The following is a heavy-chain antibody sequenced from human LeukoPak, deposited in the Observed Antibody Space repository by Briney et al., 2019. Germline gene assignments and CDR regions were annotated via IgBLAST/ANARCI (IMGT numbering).Heavy chain of an antibody. CDR2: IYTSGNT. J-gene: IGHJ4*02. CDR3: ARDSSTLYGGPYCFDH. D-gene: IGHD2/OR15-2a*01. Sequence: SETLSLTCIVSGGSISSGDYYWSWIRQPAGKGLEWIGRIYTSGNTNYSPSLKSRLTISIDTSKNEFSLKLSSVTAADTAVYYCARDSSTLYGGPYCFDHWGQGILVTVFS. V-gene: IGHV4-61*02. CDR1: GGSISSGDYY.